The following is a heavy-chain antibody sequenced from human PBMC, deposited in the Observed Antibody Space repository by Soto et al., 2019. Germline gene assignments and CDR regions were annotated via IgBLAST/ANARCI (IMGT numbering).Heavy chain of an antibody. CDR3: ARHDYGDYRWDYFDY. V-gene: IGHV4-59*08. Sequence: PSETLSLTCTVSGGSISSYYWSWIRQPPGKGLEWIGYIYYSGSTNYNPSLKSRVTISVDTSKNQFSLKLSSVTAADTAVYYCARHDYGDYRWDYFDYWGQGTLVTVS. CDR1: GGSISSYY. D-gene: IGHD4-17*01. CDR2: IYYSGST. J-gene: IGHJ4*02.